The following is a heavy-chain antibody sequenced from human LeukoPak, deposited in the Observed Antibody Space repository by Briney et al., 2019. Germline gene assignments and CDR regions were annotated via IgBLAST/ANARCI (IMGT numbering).Heavy chain of an antibody. Sequence: GGSLRLSCAASGFTFSNYAMRWVRQAPGKGLEWVSGISGSGDSTYYADSVKGRFTISRDNSKNTLYLQMNSLRAEDTAVYYCAELGITMIGGVWGKGTTVTISS. CDR2: ISGSGDST. CDR3: AELGITMIGGV. D-gene: IGHD3-10*02. J-gene: IGHJ6*04. CDR1: GFTFSNYA. V-gene: IGHV3-23*01.